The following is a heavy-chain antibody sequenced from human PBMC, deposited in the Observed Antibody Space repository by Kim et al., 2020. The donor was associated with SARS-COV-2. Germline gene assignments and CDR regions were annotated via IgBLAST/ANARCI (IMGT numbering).Heavy chain of an antibody. D-gene: IGHD3-10*01. V-gene: IGHV1-3*01. CDR3: ARGYYGPAGGMDV. Sequence: KYSQKFQGRVTINRDTAASTVYMDLSSLTSEDTAVYYCARGYYGPAGGMDVWGQGTTVTVSS. J-gene: IGHJ6*02.